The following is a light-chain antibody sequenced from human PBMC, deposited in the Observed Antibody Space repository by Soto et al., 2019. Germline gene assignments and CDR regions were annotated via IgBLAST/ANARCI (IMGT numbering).Light chain of an antibody. V-gene: IGKV3-20*01. CDR1: QSISSSF. Sequence: ENVLTQSPGTLSLSPGERATLSCRASQSISSSFLAWYQQKPGRAPRLLIYGVSSRATGIPDRFSGSGSGTDFTLTISRLEPEDVAVYYCQQHGSYPLTFGGGTKVDIK. CDR2: GVS. CDR3: QQHGSYPLT. J-gene: IGKJ4*01.